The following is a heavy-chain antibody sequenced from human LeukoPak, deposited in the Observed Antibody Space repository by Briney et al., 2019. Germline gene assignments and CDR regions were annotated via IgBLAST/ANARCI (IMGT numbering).Heavy chain of an antibody. J-gene: IGHJ3*02. CDR1: GFTFSSHR. D-gene: IGHD3-10*01. Sequence: GGSLRLSCAASGFTFSSHRMHWFRQGPGKGLVWVSRISSDGRTTSYADSVKGRFTISRDNAKNTLYLQMNSLRVEDTAVYYCARDSRYYYDSRNYDNVAFDMWGQGTMVTVSS. V-gene: IGHV3-74*01. CDR3: ARDSRYYYDSRNYDNVAFDM. CDR2: ISSDGRTT.